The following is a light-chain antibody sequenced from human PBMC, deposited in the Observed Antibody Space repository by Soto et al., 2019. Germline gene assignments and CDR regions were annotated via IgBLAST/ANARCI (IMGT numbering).Light chain of an antibody. V-gene: IGKV1-9*01. CDR2: AAS. CDR3: QHLNSYPFT. Sequence: IQLTQSPSSLSASVGDRVTITCRASQGISSYLAWYQQKPGKAPKLLIYAASTLQSGVPSRFSGSGSGTDFTLTFSSLQPEDFATYYCQHLNSYPFTFGGGTKVEIK. CDR1: QGISSY. J-gene: IGKJ4*01.